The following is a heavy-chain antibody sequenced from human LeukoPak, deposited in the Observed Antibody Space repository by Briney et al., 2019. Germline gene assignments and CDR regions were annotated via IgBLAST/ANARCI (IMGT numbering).Heavy chain of an antibody. CDR3: ARVVTPRYCSTPSCYWKGWFDP. Sequence: SVKVSCKASGGTFSRYAMSWVRQAPGQGLEWMGGIIPIFGTTSFAQKFQGRVTITADESTGTAYMELSSLRSEDTAVYYCARVVTPRYCSTPSCYWKGWFDPWGQGTLVTVSS. D-gene: IGHD2-2*01. CDR2: IIPIFGTT. V-gene: IGHV1-69*13. J-gene: IGHJ5*02. CDR1: GGTFSRYA.